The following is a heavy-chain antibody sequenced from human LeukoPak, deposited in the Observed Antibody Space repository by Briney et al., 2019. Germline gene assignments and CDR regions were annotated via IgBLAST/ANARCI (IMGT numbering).Heavy chain of an antibody. D-gene: IGHD2-15*01. CDR1: GYTFTSYG. Sequence: GASVKVSCKASGYTFTSYGITWVRQAPGQGLEWMGWISAHNGNTNYAQKFQGRLTMTTDTSTNTAYMELRNLRPDDTAVYYCARDFFHGHCSGLTCFLLDYWGQGSLVTVSS. J-gene: IGHJ4*02. CDR2: ISAHNGNT. CDR3: ARDFFHGHCSGLTCFLLDY. V-gene: IGHV1-18*01.